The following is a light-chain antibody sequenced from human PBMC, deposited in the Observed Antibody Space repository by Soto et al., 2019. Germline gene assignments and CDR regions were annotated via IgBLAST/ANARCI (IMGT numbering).Light chain of an antibody. CDR3: AAWDDSLNAVV. J-gene: IGLJ2*01. CDR2: SNN. Sequence: QSVLTQPPSASGTPGQRVTISCSGSSSNIGRNTVNWYQQLPVTAPKVLLYSNNQRPSGVTDRLSGSKSGTSASLAISGLQAEDEADYYCAAWDDSLNAVVFGGGTKLTVL. CDR1: SSNIGRNT. V-gene: IGLV1-44*01.